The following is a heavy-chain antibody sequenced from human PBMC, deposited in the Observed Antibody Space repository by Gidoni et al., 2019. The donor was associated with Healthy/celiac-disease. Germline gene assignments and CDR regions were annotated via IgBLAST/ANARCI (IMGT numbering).Heavy chain of an antibody. Sequence: QVQLVESGGGVVQPGRSLRLSCAASGFTFISYGMHWVRQAPGKGLEWVAVIWYEGSNKYYADSVKGRFTISRDNSKNTLYLQMNSLRAEDTAVYYCARDGIPNYSSSWYGGGFDYWGQGTLVTVSS. CDR1: GFTFISYG. J-gene: IGHJ4*02. V-gene: IGHV3-33*01. D-gene: IGHD6-13*01. CDR2: IWYEGSNK. CDR3: ARDGIPNYSSSWYGGGFDY.